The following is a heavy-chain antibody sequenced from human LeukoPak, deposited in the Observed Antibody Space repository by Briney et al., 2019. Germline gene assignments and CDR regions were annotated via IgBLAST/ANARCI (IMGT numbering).Heavy chain of an antibody. V-gene: IGHV3-66*01. CDR1: GFTVSSNY. CDR2: IYSGGST. Sequence: GGSLRLSCAASGFTVSSNYMSWVRQGPGTGLGRVSVIYSGGSTYYADSVKGRFTISRDNSKNTLYLQMNSLRAEDTAVYYCARVSGSGSLVDYWGQGTLVTVSS. CDR3: ARVSGSGSLVDY. D-gene: IGHD3-10*01. J-gene: IGHJ4*02.